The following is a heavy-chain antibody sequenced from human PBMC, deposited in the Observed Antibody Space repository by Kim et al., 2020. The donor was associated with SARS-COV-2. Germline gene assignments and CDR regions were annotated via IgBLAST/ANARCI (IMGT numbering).Heavy chain of an antibody. D-gene: IGHD2-15*01. CDR3: ARDLGYCSGGNCYSVFDY. J-gene: IGHJ4*02. Sequence: GGSLRLSCAASRLTFSSYWMSWVRQAPGKGLEWVAHIKEDGTDKYYVDSVKGRFTISRDNAKNSLYLQMNSLRAEDTAVYYCARDLGYCSGGNCYSVFDYWGQGTLVTVSS. CDR1: RLTFSSYW. CDR2: IKEDGTDK. V-gene: IGHV3-7*03.